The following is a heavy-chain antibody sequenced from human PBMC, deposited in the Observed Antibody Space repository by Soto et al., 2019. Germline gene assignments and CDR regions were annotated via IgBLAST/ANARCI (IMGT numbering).Heavy chain of an antibody. Sequence: EVQLLESGGGLVQPGGSLRLSCAASGFPFSSYAMSWVRQAPGKGLEWLSLINGSGGSQYYADSVKGRFTISRDNSKNTLFLQMNSLRADDTAVYYCVKDLVVVVFATRWVFESWGQGTLVTVSS. CDR3: VKDLVVVVFATRWVFES. D-gene: IGHD2-21*01. CDR1: GFPFSSYA. CDR2: INGSGGSQ. V-gene: IGHV3-23*01. J-gene: IGHJ4*02.